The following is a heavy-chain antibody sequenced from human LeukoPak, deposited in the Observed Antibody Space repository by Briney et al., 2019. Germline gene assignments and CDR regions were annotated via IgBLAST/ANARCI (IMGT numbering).Heavy chain of an antibody. Sequence: TSETLSLTCTVAGGSISRYYWSCVRQPAGKGLEWIGRIYTSGSTNYNPSLKSRVTMSVDTSKNQFSLKLSSVTAADTAVYYCARDLSSGWAFDYWGQGTLVTVSS. D-gene: IGHD6-19*01. CDR1: GGSISRYY. CDR2: IYTSGST. CDR3: ARDLSSGWAFDY. J-gene: IGHJ4*02. V-gene: IGHV4-4*07.